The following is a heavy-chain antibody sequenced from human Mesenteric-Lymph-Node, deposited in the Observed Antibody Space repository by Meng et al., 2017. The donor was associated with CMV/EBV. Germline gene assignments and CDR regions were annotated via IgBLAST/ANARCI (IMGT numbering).Heavy chain of an antibody. CDR3: ARVWGVSTAFFDY. Sequence: SETLSLTCTVSGGSISSGGYYWSWIRQHPGKGLEWIGYIYYSGSTYYNPSLKSRVTISVDTSKNQFSLNLSSVTVADTAVYYCARVWGVSTAFFDYWGQGMLVTVSS. J-gene: IGHJ4*02. CDR2: IYYSGST. CDR1: GGSISSGGYY. D-gene: IGHD3-22*01. V-gene: IGHV4-31*03.